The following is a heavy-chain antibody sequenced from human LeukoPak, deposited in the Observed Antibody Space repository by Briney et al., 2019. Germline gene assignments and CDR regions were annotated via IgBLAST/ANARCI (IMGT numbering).Heavy chain of an antibody. CDR1: GFTFSSYW. D-gene: IGHD3-22*01. CDR2: IKQDGSEK. J-gene: IGHJ3*02. Sequence: GGSLRLSCAASGFTFSSYWMSWVRQAPGKGLEWVANIKQDGSEKYYVDSVKGRFTISRDNAKNSLYLQMNSLRAEDTAVYYCARAPGLLPDAFDIWSQGTMVTVSS. CDR3: ARAPGLLPDAFDI. V-gene: IGHV3-7*04.